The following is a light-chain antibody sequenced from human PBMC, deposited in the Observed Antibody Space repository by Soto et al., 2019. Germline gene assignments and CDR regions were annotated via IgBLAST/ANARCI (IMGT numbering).Light chain of an antibody. J-gene: IGKJ5*01. Sequence: EIAMTQSPATLSVSPGERATHTCRASQSVSSNLAWYQQKPGQAPRLLIYGASTRATGIPARFSGSGSGTEFTLTISSLQSEDFAVYYCQQYNNWLITFGQGTRLEIK. V-gene: IGKV3-15*01. CDR1: QSVSSN. CDR3: QQYNNWLIT. CDR2: GAS.